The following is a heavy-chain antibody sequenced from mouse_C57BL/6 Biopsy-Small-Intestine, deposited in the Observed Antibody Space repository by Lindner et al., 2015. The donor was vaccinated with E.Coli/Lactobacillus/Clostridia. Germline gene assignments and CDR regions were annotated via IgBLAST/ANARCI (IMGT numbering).Heavy chain of an antibody. CDR3: AYGDHWYFDV. CDR1: GYTFTSYV. V-gene: IGHV1-14*01. J-gene: IGHJ1*01. CDR2: INPYIDGP. Sequence: VQLQESGPELVKPGASVRMSCKASGYTFTSYVIHWVKQKPGLGLEWIGYINPYIDGPTYNEKFKGKATLTSDKSSSTAYMELSSLTSEDSAVFYCAYGDHWYFDVWGAGTTVTVSS. D-gene: IGHD2-13*01.